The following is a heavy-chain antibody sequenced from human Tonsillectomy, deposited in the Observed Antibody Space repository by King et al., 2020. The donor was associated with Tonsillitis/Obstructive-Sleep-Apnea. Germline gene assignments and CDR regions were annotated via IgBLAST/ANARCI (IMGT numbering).Heavy chain of an antibody. J-gene: IGHJ5*02. Sequence: ITLKESGPTLVKPTQTLTLTRTFSGFSLSTSGVGVGWIRQPPGKALEWLALIYWDDDKRYSPSLKSRLSITKDTSKNQVVLTMTNMDPVDTATYYCAHSGYCSRTNCYATDNWFDPWGQGTLVTVSS. CDR2: IYWDDDK. CDR1: GFSLSTSGVG. CDR3: AHSGYCSRTNCYATDNWFDP. V-gene: IGHV2-5*02. D-gene: IGHD2-2*01.